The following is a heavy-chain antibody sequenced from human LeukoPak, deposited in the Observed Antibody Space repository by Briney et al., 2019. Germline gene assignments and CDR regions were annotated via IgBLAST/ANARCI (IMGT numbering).Heavy chain of an antibody. CDR1: GGSISSYY. Sequence: SGTLSLTCTVSGGSISSYYWSWIRQPAGKGLEWIGRIYTSGSTNYNPSLKSRVTMSVDTSKNQFSLKLSSVTAADTAVYYCAGLAYYYGMDVWGQGTTVTVSS. J-gene: IGHJ6*02. V-gene: IGHV4-4*07. CDR3: AGLAYYYGMDV. CDR2: IYTSGST.